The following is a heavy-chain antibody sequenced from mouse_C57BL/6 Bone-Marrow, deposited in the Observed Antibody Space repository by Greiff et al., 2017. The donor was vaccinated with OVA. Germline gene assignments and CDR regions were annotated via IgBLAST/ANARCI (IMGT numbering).Heavy chain of an antibody. J-gene: IGHJ1*03. CDR2: INYDGSST. D-gene: IGHD1-1*01. V-gene: IGHV5-16*01. CDR3: AREGYYYGSTYWYFDV. CDR1: GFTFSDYY. Sequence: DVQLVESEGGLVQPGSSMKLSCTASGFTFSDYYMAWVRQVPEKGLEWVANINYDGSSTYYLDSLKSRFIISRDNAKNILYLQMSSLKSEDTATYYCAREGYYYGSTYWYFDVWGTGTTVTVSS.